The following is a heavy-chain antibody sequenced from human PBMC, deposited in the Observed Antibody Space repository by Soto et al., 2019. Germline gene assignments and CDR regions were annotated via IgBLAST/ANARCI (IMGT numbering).Heavy chain of an antibody. CDR3: ASGGMTTVVTATLGQYYFDY. V-gene: IGHV1-18*01. CDR1: GYTFTSYG. CDR2: ISAYNGNT. J-gene: IGHJ4*02. Sequence: QVQLVQSGAEVKKPGASVKVSCKASGYTFTSYGISWVRQAPGQGLEWMGWISAYNGNTNYAQKLQGRVTMTTDTSTSTDYMELRSLRSDDTAVYYCASGGMTTVVTATLGQYYFDYWGQGTLVTVSS. D-gene: IGHD4-17*01.